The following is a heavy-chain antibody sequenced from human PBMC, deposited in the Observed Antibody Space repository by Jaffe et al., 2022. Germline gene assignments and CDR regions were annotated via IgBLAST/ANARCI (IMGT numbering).Heavy chain of an antibody. D-gene: IGHD4-17*01. CDR3: AHVDYGDYVSHEYFQH. CDR1: GFSLSTSGVG. CDR2: IYWNDDK. J-gene: IGHJ1*01. Sequence: QITLKESGPTLVKPTQTLTLTCTFSGFSLSTSGVGVGWIRQPPGKALEWLALIYWNDDKRYSPSLKSRLTITKDTSKNQVVLTMTNMDPVDTATYYCAHVDYGDYVSHEYFQHWGQGTLVTVSS. V-gene: IGHV2-5*01.